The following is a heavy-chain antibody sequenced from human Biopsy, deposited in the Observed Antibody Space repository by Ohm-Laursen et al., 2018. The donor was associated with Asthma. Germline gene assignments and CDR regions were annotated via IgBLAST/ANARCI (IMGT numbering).Heavy chain of an antibody. Sequence: SVKVSCKASGVALSGYTFEWVRQARGLGLEWIAWIVFASGATNYAQNFQDRLTVTRDMSAGSVSMELRGLSSTDTVVYYCAAGRTSLQGESLIWGQGTLVSVSS. CDR3: AAGRTSLQGESLI. V-gene: IGHV1-58*01. CDR1: GVALSGYT. CDR2: IVFASGAT. J-gene: IGHJ4*01. D-gene: IGHD2/OR15-2a*01.